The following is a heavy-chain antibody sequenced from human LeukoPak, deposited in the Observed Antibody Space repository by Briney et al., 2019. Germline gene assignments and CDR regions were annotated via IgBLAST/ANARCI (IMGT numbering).Heavy chain of an antibody. CDR2: INPSGGTT. D-gene: IGHD2-2*01. CDR3: ATREIYCSTTTCPFDY. V-gene: IGHV1-46*01. Sequence: ASVKVSCKASVYTFTRYNMHWVRQAPGQGLEWIGVINPSGGTTGYAQKFQGRVTMTRDTSTSTVYMELSSLRSEDTAVYYCATREIYCSTTTCPFDYWGQGTLVTVSS. CDR1: VYTFTRYN. J-gene: IGHJ4*02.